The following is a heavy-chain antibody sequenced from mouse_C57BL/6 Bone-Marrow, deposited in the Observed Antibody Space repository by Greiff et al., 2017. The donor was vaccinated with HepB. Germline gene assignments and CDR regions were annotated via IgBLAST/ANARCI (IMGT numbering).Heavy chain of an antibody. CDR1: GFTFSDYY. Sequence: DVQLVESEGGLVQPGSSMKLSCTASGFTFSDYYMAWVRQVPEKGLEWVANINYDGSSTYYLDSLKSRFIISRDNAKNILYLQMSSLKSEDTATYYCARDNYGSSYGAMDYWGQGTSVTVSS. V-gene: IGHV5-16*01. J-gene: IGHJ4*01. CDR2: INYDGSST. CDR3: ARDNYGSSYGAMDY. D-gene: IGHD1-1*01.